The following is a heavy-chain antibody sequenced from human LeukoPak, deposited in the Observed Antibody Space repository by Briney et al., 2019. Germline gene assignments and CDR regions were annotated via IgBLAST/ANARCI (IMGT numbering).Heavy chain of an antibody. Sequence: SVKVSCKASGGTFSSYAISWVRQAPGQGLEWMGGIIPILGTANYAQKFQGRVTITADKSTSTAYMELSSLRSEDTAVYYCARGRLYSGYDNNWFDPWGQGTLVTVSS. V-gene: IGHV1-69*10. CDR1: GGTFSSYA. CDR3: ARGRLYSGYDNNWFDP. CDR2: IIPILGTA. D-gene: IGHD5-12*01. J-gene: IGHJ5*02.